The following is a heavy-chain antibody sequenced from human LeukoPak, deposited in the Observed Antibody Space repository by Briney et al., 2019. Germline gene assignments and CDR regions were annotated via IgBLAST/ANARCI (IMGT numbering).Heavy chain of an antibody. J-gene: IGHJ6*04. V-gene: IGHV4-59*01. CDR3: ARDLMGGVLRDV. Sequence: SETLSLTCTVSGGSISSYYWSWIRQPPGKGLEWIGYIYYSGSTNYNPSLKSRVTISVDTSKNQFSLKLSSVTAADTAVYYCARDLMGGVLRDVWGKGTTVTVSS. D-gene: IGHD2-8*01. CDR2: IYYSGST. CDR1: GGSISSYY.